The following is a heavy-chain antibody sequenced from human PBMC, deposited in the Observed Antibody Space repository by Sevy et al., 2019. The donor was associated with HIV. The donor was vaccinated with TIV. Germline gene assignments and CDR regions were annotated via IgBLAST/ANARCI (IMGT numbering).Heavy chain of an antibody. CDR3: ARHQVGSRSSRYHFDY. D-gene: IGHD1-26*01. CDR2: IWPGDSDT. V-gene: IGHV5-51*01. J-gene: IGHJ4*02. Sequence: GESLKISCQGSGYTFANHWIVWVRQKSGKGLEWMGIIWPGDSDTRYSPSFQGQITISADKSVSTTYLQLNSLKASDTAMYYCARHQVGSRSSRYHFDYWGQGTLVTVSS. CDR1: GYTFANHW.